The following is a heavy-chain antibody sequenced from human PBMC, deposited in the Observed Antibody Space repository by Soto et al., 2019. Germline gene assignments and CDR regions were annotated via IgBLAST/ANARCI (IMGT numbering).Heavy chain of an antibody. J-gene: IGHJ6*02. V-gene: IGHV4-39*01. Sequence: SETLSLTCTVSGGSISSSSYYWGWIRQPPGKGLEWIGSTYYSGSTYYNPSLKSRVTISVDTSKNQFSLKLSSVTAADTAVYYCARPGYCSGGSCPTVDYYGMDVWGQGTTVT. D-gene: IGHD2-15*01. CDR3: ARPGYCSGGSCPTVDYYGMDV. CDR1: GGSISSSSYY. CDR2: TYYSGST.